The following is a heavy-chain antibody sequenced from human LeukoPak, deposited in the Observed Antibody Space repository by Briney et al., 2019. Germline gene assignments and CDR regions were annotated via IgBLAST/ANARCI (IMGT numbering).Heavy chain of an antibody. J-gene: IGHJ4*02. CDR1: GFTFSNYW. CDR3: ARAADGDPFDY. CDR2: ISSSSSTI. D-gene: IGHD4-17*01. Sequence: GGSLRLSCAASGFTFSNYWLSWVRQAPGRGLEWVSYISSSSSTIYYADSVKGRFTISRDNAKNSLYLQMNSLRAEDTAVYYCARAADGDPFDYWGQGTLVTVSS. V-gene: IGHV3-48*04.